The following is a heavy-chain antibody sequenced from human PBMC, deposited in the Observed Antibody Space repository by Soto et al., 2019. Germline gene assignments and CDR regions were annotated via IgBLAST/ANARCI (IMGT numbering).Heavy chain of an antibody. CDR3: AREGQAPYYYYGMDV. CDR1: GFTFTQYG. Sequence: GGPVKVSRKAPGFTFTQYGFSWVRQAPGQGLEWMGWISGYNGNTKYAEKFQGRVTMTTDTSTSTAHMELRSLRSDDTAVYYCAREGQAPYYYYGMDVWGQGTAVTVSS. J-gene: IGHJ6*02. CDR2: ISGYNGNT. V-gene: IGHV1-18*01.